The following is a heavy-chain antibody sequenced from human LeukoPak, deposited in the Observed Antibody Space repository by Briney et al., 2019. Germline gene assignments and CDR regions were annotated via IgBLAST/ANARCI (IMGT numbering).Heavy chain of an antibody. CDR1: GGTFSSYA. D-gene: IGHD3-10*01. V-gene: IGHV1-69*04. J-gene: IGHJ3*02. CDR2: IIPILGIA. CDR3: ARDLLWFGESHAFDI. Sequence: SVKVSCKASGGTFSSYAISWVRQAPGQGLEWMGRIIPILGIANYAQKFQGRVTMTRDTSTSTVYMELSSLRSEDTAVYYCARDLLWFGESHAFDIWGQGTMVTVSS.